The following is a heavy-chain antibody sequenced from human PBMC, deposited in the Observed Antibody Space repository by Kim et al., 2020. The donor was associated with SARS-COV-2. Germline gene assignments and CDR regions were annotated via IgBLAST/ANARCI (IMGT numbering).Heavy chain of an antibody. CDR2: IIPIFGTA. CDR3: ARAVRTYYYDSSGYYSP. J-gene: IGHJ5*02. D-gene: IGHD3-22*01. CDR1: GGTFSSYA. V-gene: IGHV1-69*13. Sequence: SVKVSCKASGGTFSSYAISWVRQAPGQGLEWMGGIIPIFGTANYAQKFQGRVTITADESTSTAYMELSSLRSEDTAVYYCARAVRTYYYDSSGYYSPWGQGTLVTVSS.